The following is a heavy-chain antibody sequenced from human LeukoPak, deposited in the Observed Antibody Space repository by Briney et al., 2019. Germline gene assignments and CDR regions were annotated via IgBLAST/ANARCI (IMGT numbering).Heavy chain of an antibody. D-gene: IGHD3-22*01. CDR2: INSDGSST. Sequence: GGSLRLSCAASGFTFSSYWMHWVRQAPGKGLVWVSRINSDGSSTSYADSVKGRFTISRDNAKNTLYLQMNSLRAEDTAVYYCAKDRYYYDSSGPTDYYYYYYGMDVWGQGTTVTVSS. CDR3: AKDRYYYDSSGPTDYYYYYYGMDV. CDR1: GFTFSSYW. V-gene: IGHV3-74*01. J-gene: IGHJ6*02.